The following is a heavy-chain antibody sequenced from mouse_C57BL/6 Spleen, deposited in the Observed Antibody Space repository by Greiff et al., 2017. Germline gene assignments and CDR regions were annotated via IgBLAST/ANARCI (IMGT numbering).Heavy chain of an antibody. Sequence: QVQLQPGAELVRPGTSVKLSCKASGYTFTSYWMHWVKQRPGQGLEWIGVIDPSDSYTNYNQKFKGKATLTVDTSSSTAYMQLSSLTSEDSAVYYCSRSITTVVAKGWYFDYWGPGTTLTGSS. CDR2: IDPSDSYT. CDR1: GYTFTSYW. J-gene: IGHJ2*01. CDR3: SRSITTVVAKGWYFDY. V-gene: IGHV1-59*01. D-gene: IGHD1-1*01.